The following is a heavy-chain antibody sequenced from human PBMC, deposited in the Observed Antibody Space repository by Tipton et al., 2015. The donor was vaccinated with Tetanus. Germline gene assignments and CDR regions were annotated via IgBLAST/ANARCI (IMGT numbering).Heavy chain of an antibody. CDR1: GGSVSSGGYF. CDR3: ARDRGGYSYGFNWFDP. V-gene: IGHV4-61*08. CDR2: IYYSGST. Sequence: TLSLTCTVSGGSVSSGGYFWSWIRQPPGKGLGWIGYIYYSGSTNYSPSLKSRVTISVDTSETQFSLRLNSVTAADTAVYYCARDRGGYSYGFNWFDPWGQGTLVTVSS. D-gene: IGHD5-24*01. J-gene: IGHJ5*02.